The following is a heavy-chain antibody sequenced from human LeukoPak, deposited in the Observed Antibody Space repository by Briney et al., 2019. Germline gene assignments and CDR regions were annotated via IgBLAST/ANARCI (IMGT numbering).Heavy chain of an antibody. D-gene: IGHD3-10*01. J-gene: IGHJ5*02. CDR1: GGSISSYY. Sequence: PSETLSLTCTVSGGSISSYYWSWIRQPPGKGLEWIGYIYYSGSTNYNPSLKSRVTISVDTSKNQFSLKLSSVTAADTAVYYCAREGRGAREYNWFDPWGQGTLVTVSS. V-gene: IGHV4-59*01. CDR2: IYYSGST. CDR3: AREGRGAREYNWFDP.